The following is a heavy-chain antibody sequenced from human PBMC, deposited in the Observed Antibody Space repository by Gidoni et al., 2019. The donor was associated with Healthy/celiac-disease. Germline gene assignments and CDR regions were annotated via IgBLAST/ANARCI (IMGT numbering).Heavy chain of an antibody. D-gene: IGHD1-26*01. CDR3: ARGWYLHSGSYWGGAPWFDT. J-gene: IGHJ5*02. Sequence: QVQLQASGPGLVKPSETLSLTCPVSVGSISSYYLSWIRQPPGKRVEWIGYIYYSGCTNYNPALKSRITIAVDTAKNQFSLKLSSVTAADTAVYYCARGWYLHSGSYWGGAPWFDTWGQGTLVTVSS. V-gene: IGHV4-59*01. CDR1: VGSISSYY. CDR2: IYYSGCT.